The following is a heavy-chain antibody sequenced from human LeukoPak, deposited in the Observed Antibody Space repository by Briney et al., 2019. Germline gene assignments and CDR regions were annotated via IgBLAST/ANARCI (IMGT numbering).Heavy chain of an antibody. CDR2: ISGSGGST. D-gene: IGHD6-6*01. J-gene: IGHJ4*02. CDR3: AKVVTRAARPSYYFDY. CDR1: GFTFSSYA. V-gene: IGHV3-23*01. Sequence: GGSLRLSCAASGFTFSSYAMSWVRQAPGKGLEWVSAISGSGGSTYYADSVKGRSTISRDNSKNTLYLQMNSLRARDTAVYYCAKVVTRAARPSYYFDYWGQGTLVTVSS.